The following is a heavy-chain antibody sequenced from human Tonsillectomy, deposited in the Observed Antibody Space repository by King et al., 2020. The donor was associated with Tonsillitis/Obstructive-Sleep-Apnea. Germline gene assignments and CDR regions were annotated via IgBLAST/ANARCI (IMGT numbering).Heavy chain of an antibody. CDR3: AHRQSNNNWSDDAFDI. V-gene: IGHV2-5*02. D-gene: IGHD1-1*01. J-gene: IGHJ3*02. CDR1: GFSLSTSGVG. CDR2: IYWDDDK. Sequence: ITLKESGPTLVKPTQTLTLTCTFSGFSLSTSGVGVAWIRQPPGKALEWLALIYWDDDKRYSPSLKSRLTITKDTAKNQVVLTMTNMDTVDTATYYCAHRQSNNNWSDDAFDIWGQGTMVTVSS.